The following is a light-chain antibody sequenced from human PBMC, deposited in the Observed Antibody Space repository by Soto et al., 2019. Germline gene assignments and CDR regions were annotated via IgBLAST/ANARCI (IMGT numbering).Light chain of an antibody. Sequence: TVLTQSPATLSLSPGARAPLSRRASQSVSNYLAWYQQKPGQAPRLLIYDASNRATGIPARFSGSGSGTDFTLTISSLEPEDFVVYYCQQRSNWLLTFGGGNKV. CDR3: QQRSNWLLT. J-gene: IGKJ4*01. CDR2: DAS. CDR1: QSVSNY. V-gene: IGKV3-11*01.